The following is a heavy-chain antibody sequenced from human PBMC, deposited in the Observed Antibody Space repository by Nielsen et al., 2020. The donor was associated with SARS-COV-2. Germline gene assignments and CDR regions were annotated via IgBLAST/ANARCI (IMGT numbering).Heavy chain of an antibody. CDR1: GFTFSSYG. Sequence: GESLKISCAASGFTFSSYGMHWVRQAPGKGLEWVAVISYDGSNKYYADSVKGRFTISRDNSKNTLYLQMNSLRAEDTAVYYCAEDPPRYCGGDCYTWGQGTLVTVSS. CDR3: AEDPPRYCGGDCYT. J-gene: IGHJ5*02. V-gene: IGHV3-30*18. D-gene: IGHD2-21*01. CDR2: ISYDGSNK.